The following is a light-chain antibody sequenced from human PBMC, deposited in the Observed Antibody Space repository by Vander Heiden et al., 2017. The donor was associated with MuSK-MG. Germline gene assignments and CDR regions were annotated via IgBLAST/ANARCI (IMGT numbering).Light chain of an antibody. J-gene: IGKJ1*01. V-gene: IGKV3D-15*01. Sequence: EIVMTQSPATLSVSLGERATLSCRASQSVSSNLAWYQQKPGQAPRLLIYGASTRDTGIPARFSGSGYGTEFTLTISSRQSEDFAVYYCQQYKNWPRWTFGQGTKVEIK. CDR1: QSVSSN. CDR3: QQYKNWPRWT. CDR2: GAS.